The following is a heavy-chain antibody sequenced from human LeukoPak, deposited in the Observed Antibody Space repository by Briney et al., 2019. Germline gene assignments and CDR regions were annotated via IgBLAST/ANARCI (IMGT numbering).Heavy chain of an antibody. CDR2: IYYSERT. CDR1: CGSLSSYY. J-gene: IGHJ4*02. CDR3: GRETLRWRYFDY. D-gene: IGHD4-23*01. V-gene: IGHV4-59*01. Sequence: SETLSLTCTVSCGSLSSYYWSWIRQPPGKGLEWIGYIYYSERTNYNPSLKRRVTISVDTSKNQFSLKLSSVTAADAAAYHCGRETLRWRYFDYWGQGTLVTVSS.